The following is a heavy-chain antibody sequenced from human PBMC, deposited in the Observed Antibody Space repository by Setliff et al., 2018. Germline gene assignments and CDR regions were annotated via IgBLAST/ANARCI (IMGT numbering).Heavy chain of an antibody. Sequence: GESLKISCKASGYIFTNYWIGWVRQMPGKGPEWMGVIYPGDSDTRYSPSFQGQVTISADKSINTAHLQWSSLKASDTAIYYCTRHEDRNKCTSSSCYRENDAFDVWGQGAMVTVSS. V-gene: IGHV5-51*01. CDR1: GYIFTNYW. CDR2: IYPGDSDT. J-gene: IGHJ3*01. CDR3: TRHEDRNKCTSSSCYRENDAFDV. D-gene: IGHD2-2*01.